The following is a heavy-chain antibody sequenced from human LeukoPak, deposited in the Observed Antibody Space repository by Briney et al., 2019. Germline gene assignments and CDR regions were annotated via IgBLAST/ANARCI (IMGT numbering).Heavy chain of an antibody. CDR2: ITSSSTYT. CDR3: ARDPYSGTYGDTYYYYMDV. J-gene: IGHJ6*03. D-gene: IGHD1-26*01. CDR1: GFSFSSYN. Sequence: PGGSLRLSCAASGFSFSSYNMNWVRQTPGKGLEWVSSITSSSTYTFYADSVKGRFTISRDDARNSLYLQMNSLRAEDTAVYYCARDPYSGTYGDTYYYYMDVWGKGTTVTISS. V-gene: IGHV3-21*01.